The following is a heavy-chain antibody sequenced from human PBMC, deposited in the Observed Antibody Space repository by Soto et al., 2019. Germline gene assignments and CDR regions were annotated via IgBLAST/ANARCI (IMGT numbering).Heavy chain of an antibody. D-gene: IGHD3-22*01. Sequence: QITLKESGPTLVKPTQTLTLTCTFSGFSLSTSGVGVGWIRQPPGKALEWLALIYWNDDKRYSPALKSRLTIPKTPSKNPVVLTMTMLDPVATAKYYCAHSSPYYDSSGYSVSYWYFDLWGRGTLVTVSS. CDR2: IYWNDDK. CDR3: AHSSPYYDSSGYSVSYWYFDL. CDR1: GFSLSTSGVG. V-gene: IGHV2-5*01. J-gene: IGHJ2*01.